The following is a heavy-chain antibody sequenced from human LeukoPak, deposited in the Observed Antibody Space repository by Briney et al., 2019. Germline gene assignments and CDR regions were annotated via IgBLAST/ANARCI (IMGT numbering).Heavy chain of an antibody. Sequence: SETLSLTCAVYGGSFSGYYWSWIRQPPGKGLEWIGEINHSGSTNYNPSLKSRVTISVDTSKNQFSLKLSSVTAADTAVYYCARLCYYYDSSGYPAFDIWGQGTVVTVSS. J-gene: IGHJ3*02. V-gene: IGHV4-34*01. CDR1: GGSFSGYY. CDR2: INHSGST. D-gene: IGHD3-22*01. CDR3: ARLCYYYDSSGYPAFDI.